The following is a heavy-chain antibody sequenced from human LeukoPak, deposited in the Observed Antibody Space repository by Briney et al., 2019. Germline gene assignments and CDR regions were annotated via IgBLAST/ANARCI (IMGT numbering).Heavy chain of an antibody. CDR2: INHSGST. V-gene: IGHV4-39*07. J-gene: IGHJ4*02. CDR1: GGSISSSSYY. CDR3: ARGATY. Sequence: PSETLSLTCTVSGGSISSSSYYWGWIRQPPGKGLEWIGEINHSGSTNYNPSLKSRVTISVDTSKNQFSLKLSSVTAADTAVYYCARGATYWGQGTLVTVSS.